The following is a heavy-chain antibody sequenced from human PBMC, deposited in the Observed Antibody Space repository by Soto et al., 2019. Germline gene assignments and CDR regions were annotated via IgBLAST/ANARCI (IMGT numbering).Heavy chain of an antibody. D-gene: IGHD6-6*01. J-gene: IGHJ6*02. CDR1: GFTFSSYW. V-gene: IGHV3-7*01. CDR2: IKQDGSEK. CDR3: ARVKTGLESSSSDWSNYYGMDV. Sequence: GGSLRLSCAASGFTFSSYWMSWVRQAPGKGLEWVANIKQDGSEKYYVDSVKGRFTISRDNAKNSLYLQMNSLRAEDTAVYYCARVKTGLESSSSDWSNYYGMDVWGQGTTVTVSS.